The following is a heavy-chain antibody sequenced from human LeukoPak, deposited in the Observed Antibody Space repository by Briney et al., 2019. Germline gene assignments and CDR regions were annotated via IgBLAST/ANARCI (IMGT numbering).Heavy chain of an antibody. CDR1: GGSISSGDYY. CDR2: IYYSGST. J-gene: IGHJ3*02. V-gene: IGHV4-30-4*08. CDR3: ARGGGSYAGAFDI. Sequence: SETLSLTCTVSGGSISSGDYYWSWIRQPPGKGLEWIGYIYYSGSTYYNPSLKSRVTISVDTSKNQFSLKLSSETAADTAVYYCARGGGSYAGAFDIWGQGTMVTVSS. D-gene: IGHD1-26*01.